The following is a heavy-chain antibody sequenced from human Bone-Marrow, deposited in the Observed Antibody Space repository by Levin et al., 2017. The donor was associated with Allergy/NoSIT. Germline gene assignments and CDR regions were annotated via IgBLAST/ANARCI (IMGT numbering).Heavy chain of an antibody. CDR1: GFTFSSDW. J-gene: IGHJ4*02. V-gene: IGHV3-74*01. CDR3: ARDPSFDHTIAFDY. D-gene: IGHD3-10*01. CDR2: ISSDGSDT. Sequence: LSLTCAASGFTFSSDWMHWVRQVPGKGPVWVSRISSDGSDTPYADSVKGRFTISRDNAKNTLYLQMNSLRAEDTAVYYCARDPSFDHTIAFDYWGQGTLVTVSS.